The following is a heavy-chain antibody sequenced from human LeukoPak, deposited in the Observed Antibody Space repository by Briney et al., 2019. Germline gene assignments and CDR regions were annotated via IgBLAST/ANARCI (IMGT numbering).Heavy chain of an antibody. CDR3: ARHRERITGTTHAFDI. CDR1: GGSISSSSYY. J-gene: IGHJ3*02. V-gene: IGHV4-39*01. Sequence: PSETLSLTCTVSGGSISSSSYYWGWIRQPPGKGLEWIGSIYYSGSTYYNPSLKSRVTISVDTSKNQFSLKLSSVTAADTAVYYCARHRERITGTTHAFDIWGQGTMVTVSS. D-gene: IGHD1-7*01. CDR2: IYYSGST.